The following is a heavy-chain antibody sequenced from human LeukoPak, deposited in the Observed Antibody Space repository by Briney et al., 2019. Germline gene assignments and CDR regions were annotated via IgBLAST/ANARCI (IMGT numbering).Heavy chain of an antibody. D-gene: IGHD6-13*01. CDR1: GYSLTSYR. J-gene: IGHJ6*02. Sequence: GEPLKISCKGSGYSLTSYRIGWVRRMPGKGLNWMGIIYPGDSDTRYSPSFQGQVTISADKSISTAYLQWSSLKASDTDMYYCARHKRRSSIAAAGFYYYYGMDVWGQGTTVTVSS. V-gene: IGHV5-51*01. CDR3: ARHKRRSSIAAAGFYYYYGMDV. CDR2: IYPGDSDT.